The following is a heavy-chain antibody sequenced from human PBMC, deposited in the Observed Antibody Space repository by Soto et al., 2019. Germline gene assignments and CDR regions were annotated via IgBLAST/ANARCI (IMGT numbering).Heavy chain of an antibody. V-gene: IGHV3-23*01. CDR2: ISGSGGHT. Sequence: EVRLLESGGGLVQPGGSLRLSCAASGFTFNSYAMSWVRQVPGKGLEWISGISGSGGHTYDADSVKGPFTISRDNSNYTLYLQMTSLKAEDTAVYYCAKLPLNYDFWSNDALGLWGQGTIVTVSS. D-gene: IGHD3-3*01. CDR3: AKLPLNYDFWSNDALGL. CDR1: GFTFNSYA. J-gene: IGHJ3*01.